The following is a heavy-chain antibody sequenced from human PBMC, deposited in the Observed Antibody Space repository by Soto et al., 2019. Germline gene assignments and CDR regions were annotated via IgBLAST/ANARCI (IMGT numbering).Heavy chain of an antibody. CDR3: ASGPTDYYDKSANYFLDY. V-gene: IGHV1-18*01. J-gene: IGHJ4*02. D-gene: IGHD3-22*01. CDR1: GYTFITYG. CDR2: ISTYNGNK. Sequence: QVQLVQSGAEVKKPGASVKVSCKASGYTFITYGVSWVRQAPGQGLDWLEWISTYNGNKRYAEGLQGRVTRTTDTTTKTAYMELRNLRSDDTAVYYCASGPTDYYDKSANYFLDYWGQGTLVTVSS.